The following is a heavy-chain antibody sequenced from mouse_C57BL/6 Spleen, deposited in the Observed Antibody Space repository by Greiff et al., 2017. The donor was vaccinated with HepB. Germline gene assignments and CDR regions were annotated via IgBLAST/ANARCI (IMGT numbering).Heavy chain of an antibody. CDR2: IDPSDSYT. J-gene: IGHJ2*01. CDR1: GYTFTSYW. V-gene: IGHV1-50*01. Sequence: VQLQQPGAELVKPGASVKLSCKASGYTFTSYWMQWVKQRPGQGLEWIGEIDPSDSYTNYNQKFKGKATLAVDTSSSTAYMQLSSLTSEDSAVYYCTRSAYYGSSYVGFDYWGQGTTLTVSS. D-gene: IGHD1-1*01. CDR3: TRSAYYGSSYVGFDY.